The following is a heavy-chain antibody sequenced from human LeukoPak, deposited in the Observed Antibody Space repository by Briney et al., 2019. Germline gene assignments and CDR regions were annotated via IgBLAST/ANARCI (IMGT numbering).Heavy chain of an antibody. V-gene: IGHV3-53*01. D-gene: IGHD3-22*01. CDR2: IYSGGTT. J-gene: IGHJ4*02. CDR1: GFTVSTNY. CDR3: TREGPDSSGYSFDY. Sequence: AGGFLRLSCAVSGFTVSTNYLSWVRQAPGKGLEWVSIIYSGGTTYYADSVKGRFTISRDNPKNTLYLQMNSLRAEDTAVYYCTREGPDSSGYSFDYWGRGTLVTVSS.